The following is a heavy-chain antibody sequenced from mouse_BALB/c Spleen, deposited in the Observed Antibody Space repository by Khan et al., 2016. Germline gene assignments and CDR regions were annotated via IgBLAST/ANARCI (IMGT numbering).Heavy chain of an antibody. CDR1: GYSITSDYA. D-gene: IGHD2-3*01. CDR3: ANYVYFPAWFAY. Sequence: EVQLQESGPGLVKPSQSLSLTCTVTGYSITSDYAWNWIRQFPGNRLEWLGYITYSGSTTYNPSLKSRISITRDTSKNQFFLQLNSVTTEDTATYYCANYVYFPAWFAYWGQGTLVTVSA. CDR2: ITYSGST. V-gene: IGHV3-2*02. J-gene: IGHJ3*01.